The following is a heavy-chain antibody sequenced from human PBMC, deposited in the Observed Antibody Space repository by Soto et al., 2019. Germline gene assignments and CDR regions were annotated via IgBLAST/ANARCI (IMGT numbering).Heavy chain of an antibody. CDR3: ARLPRSGWDHYYYGMDV. J-gene: IGHJ6*02. CDR2: MSHDGSHQ. V-gene: IGHV3-30*03. CDR1: GFTFSTYG. D-gene: IGHD6-19*01. Sequence: QVPLVESGGGVVQAGGSLGLSCTASGFTFSTYGMHWVRQAPGKGPEWVAVMSHDGSHQAFLDSVKGRFIISRDNSRDTLYLQMNSLRPDDTAVYYCARLPRSGWDHYYYGMDVWGQGTTVIVSS.